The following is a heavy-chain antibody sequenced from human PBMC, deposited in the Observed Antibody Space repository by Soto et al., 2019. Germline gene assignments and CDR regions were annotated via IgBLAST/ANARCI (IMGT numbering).Heavy chain of an antibody. J-gene: IGHJ4*02. V-gene: IGHV3-30-3*01. CDR3: AIIVSGYDLLDY. Sequence: GGALRLACTASGFTFSSYAMHWVRQAPGKGLEWVAVISYDGSNKYYADSVKGRFTISRDNSKNTLYLQMNSLRAEDAAVYYCAIIVSGYDLLDYWGQGTLVTVSS. CDR1: GFTFSSYA. CDR2: ISYDGSNK. D-gene: IGHD5-12*01.